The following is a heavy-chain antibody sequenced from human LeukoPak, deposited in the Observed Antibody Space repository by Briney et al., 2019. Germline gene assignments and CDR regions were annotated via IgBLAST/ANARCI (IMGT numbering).Heavy chain of an antibody. J-gene: IGHJ4*02. D-gene: IGHD5-18*01. V-gene: IGHV4-34*01. CDR3: ARQWIQLWPYFDY. CDR2: IYYSGST. Sequence: SETLSLTCAVYGGSFSGYYWSWIRQPPGKGLEWIGSIYYSGSTYYNPSLKSRVTISVDTSKNQFSLKLSSVTAADTAVYYCARQWIQLWPYFDYWGQGTLVTVSS. CDR1: GGSFSGYY.